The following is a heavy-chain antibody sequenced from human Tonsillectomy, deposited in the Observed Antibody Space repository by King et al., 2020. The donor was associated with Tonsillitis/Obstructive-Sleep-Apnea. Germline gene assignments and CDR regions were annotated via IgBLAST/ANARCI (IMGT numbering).Heavy chain of an antibody. V-gene: IGHV4-34*01. Sequence: VQLQQWGAGLLKPSETLSLTCAVYGVSFSGYYWSWIRQPPGKGLEWIGEINHSGSTNYNPSLKSRVTISVDTSKNQFSLKLSSVTAADTAVYYCARTRVRFLEWLGNWFDPWGQGTLVTVSS. D-gene: IGHD3-3*01. J-gene: IGHJ5*02. CDR2: INHSGST. CDR3: ARTRVRFLEWLGNWFDP. CDR1: GVSFSGYY.